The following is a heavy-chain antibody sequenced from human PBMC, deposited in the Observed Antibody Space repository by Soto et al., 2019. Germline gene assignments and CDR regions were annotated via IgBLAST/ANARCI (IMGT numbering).Heavy chain of an antibody. Sequence: SVKVSCKASGDTFSTYTITWMRQAPGQGLEWMGGIVPIVDTSTYAQKFQGRVTITADESTSTVYMELSSLRSDDTAVYYCVRVVAIPGYPDNWGQGTLVTVSS. CDR3: VRVVAIPGYPDN. D-gene: IGHD5-12*01. V-gene: IGHV1-69*13. CDR2: IVPIVDTS. J-gene: IGHJ4*02. CDR1: GDTFSTYT.